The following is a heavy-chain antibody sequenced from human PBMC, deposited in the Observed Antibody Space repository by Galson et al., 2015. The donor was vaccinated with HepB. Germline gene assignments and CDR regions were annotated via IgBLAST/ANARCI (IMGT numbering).Heavy chain of an antibody. J-gene: IGHJ4*02. D-gene: IGHD1-26*01. V-gene: IGHV5-51*01. Sequence: KVSCKGSGYIFSNYWIVWVRQMPGKGLEFMGIIYPGDSDTKYSPSFQGQVTISADKSTSTAYLQWSSLKASDTAMYYCAKMSVGCFDYWGQGTLVTVAS. CDR1: GYIFSNYW. CDR2: IYPGDSDT. CDR3: AKMSVGCFDY.